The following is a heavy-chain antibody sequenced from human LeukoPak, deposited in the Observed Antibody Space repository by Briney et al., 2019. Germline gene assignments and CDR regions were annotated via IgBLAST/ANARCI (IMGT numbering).Heavy chain of an antibody. Sequence: SETLSLTCAVYGGSFSGYYWSWIRQPPGKGLEWIGEINHSGSTNYNPSLKSRVTISVDTSKNQFSLKLSSVTAADTAVYYCASRGTYYYGSGSYYFDYWGQGTLVTVSS. J-gene: IGHJ4*02. CDR1: GGSFSGYY. D-gene: IGHD3-10*01. CDR3: ASRGTYYYGSGSYYFDY. CDR2: INHSGST. V-gene: IGHV4-34*01.